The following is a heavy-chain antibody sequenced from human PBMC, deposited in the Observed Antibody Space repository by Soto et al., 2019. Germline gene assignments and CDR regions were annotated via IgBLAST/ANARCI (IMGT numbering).Heavy chain of an antibody. J-gene: IGHJ6*02. CDR3: ARSSEANDLYYYYGMDV. Sequence: QVQLVQSGAEVKKPGSSVKVSCKASGGTFSSYAISWVRQAPGQGLEWMGGIIPIFGTANYAQKFQGRVTITADESTSIAYMELSSLRSEDTAVYYCARSSEANDLYYYYGMDVWGQGTTVTVSS. CDR2: IIPIFGTA. V-gene: IGHV1-69*01. D-gene: IGHD1-1*01. CDR1: GGTFSSYA.